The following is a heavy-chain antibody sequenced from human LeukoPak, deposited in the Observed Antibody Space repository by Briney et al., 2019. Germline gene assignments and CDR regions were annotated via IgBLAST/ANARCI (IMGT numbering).Heavy chain of an antibody. CDR3: AKDLYSYGYY. V-gene: IGHV3-23*01. D-gene: IGHD5-18*01. Sequence: PWASLRLSCAASGFTFSSYAMSWVRQAPGKGLERVAAISGSGGSTYYADSVKGRFTITTDNSKNTLLLQMNSLRAEDTGVYYSAKDLYSYGYYWGQGTLVTVSS. CDR1: GFTFSSYA. CDR2: ISGSGGST. J-gene: IGHJ4*02.